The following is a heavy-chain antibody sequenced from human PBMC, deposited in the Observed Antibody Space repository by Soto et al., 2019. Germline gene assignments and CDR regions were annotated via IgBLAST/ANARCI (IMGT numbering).Heavy chain of an antibody. Sequence: PGESLKISCKGSGYTFTSNWIGWVRQMPGKGLEWMGIIYPSDSETRYSPSFQGQVTISADKSINTAYLQWSSLKASDTAIYYCARRPPTVTTISGEHTDAFDIWGQGTMVTVSS. V-gene: IGHV5-51*01. D-gene: IGHD4-17*01. CDR2: IYPSDSET. J-gene: IGHJ3*02. CDR1: GYTFTSNW. CDR3: ARRPPTVTTISGEHTDAFDI.